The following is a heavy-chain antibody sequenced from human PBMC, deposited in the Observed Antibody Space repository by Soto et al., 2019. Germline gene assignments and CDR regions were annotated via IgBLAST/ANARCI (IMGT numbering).Heavy chain of an antibody. Sequence: ASVKVSCKASGYTFTGYYMHWVRQAPGQGLEWMGWINPNSGGTNYAQKFQGWVTMTRDTSISTAYMELSRLRSDDTAVYYCARGADIVVVVAAGWFDPWGQGTLVTVSS. V-gene: IGHV1-2*04. CDR1: GYTFTGYY. CDR2: INPNSGGT. J-gene: IGHJ5*02. D-gene: IGHD2-15*01. CDR3: ARGADIVVVVAAGWFDP.